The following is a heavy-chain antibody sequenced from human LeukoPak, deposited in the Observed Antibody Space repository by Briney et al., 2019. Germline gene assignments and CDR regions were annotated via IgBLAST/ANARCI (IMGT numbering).Heavy chain of an antibody. Sequence: SETLSLTCAVYGGSFSGYYWSWIRQPPGKGLEWIGEINHSGSTNYNPSLKSRVTISVDTSKNQFSLKLSSVTAADTAVYYCETSYYGDYVPFDYWGQGTLVTVSS. V-gene: IGHV4-34*01. CDR2: INHSGST. J-gene: IGHJ4*02. CDR1: GGSFSGYY. CDR3: ETSYYGDYVPFDY. D-gene: IGHD4-17*01.